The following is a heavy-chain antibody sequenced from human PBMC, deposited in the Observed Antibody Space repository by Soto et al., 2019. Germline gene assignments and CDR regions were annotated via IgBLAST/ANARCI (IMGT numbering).Heavy chain of an antibody. J-gene: IGHJ6*02. CDR1: GYTFTSYG. CDR2: ISAYNGNT. V-gene: IGHV1-18*01. D-gene: IGHD1-20*01. Sequence: ASVKVSCKASGYTFTSYGISWVRQAPGQGLEWMGWISAYNGNTKYAQKLQGRVTMTTDTSTSTAYMELRSLRSEDTAVYYCARVPYNWNRNDYYGMDVWGQGTTVTVSS. CDR3: ARVPYNWNRNDYYGMDV.